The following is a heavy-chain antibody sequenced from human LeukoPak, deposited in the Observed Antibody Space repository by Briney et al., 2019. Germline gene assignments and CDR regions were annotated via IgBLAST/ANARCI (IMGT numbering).Heavy chain of an antibody. D-gene: IGHD3-3*01. Sequence: SETLSLTCAVYGGSFSGYYWSWIRQPPGKGLEWIGYIYYSGSTNYNPSLKSRVSISVDTSKNQFSLKLSSVTAADTAVYYCARADDFWSGFDFWGQGTLVTVSS. V-gene: IGHV4-59*01. CDR2: IYYSGST. CDR3: ARADDFWSGFDF. J-gene: IGHJ4*02. CDR1: GGSFSGYY.